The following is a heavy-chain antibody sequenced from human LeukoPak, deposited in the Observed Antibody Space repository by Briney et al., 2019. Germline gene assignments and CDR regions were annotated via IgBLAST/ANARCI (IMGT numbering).Heavy chain of an antibody. D-gene: IGHD2-15*01. CDR2: IIPIFGTA. V-gene: IGHV1-69*05. Sequence: GASVKVSCKASGGTFSSYAISWVRQAPGQGLEWMGGIIPIFGTANYAQKFQGRVTITTDESTSTAYMELSSLRSEDTAVYYCAITPLYCSGGSCYHSSYYYYYMDVWGKGTTVTVSS. CDR1: GGTFSSYA. J-gene: IGHJ6*03. CDR3: AITPLYCSGGSCYHSSYYYYYMDV.